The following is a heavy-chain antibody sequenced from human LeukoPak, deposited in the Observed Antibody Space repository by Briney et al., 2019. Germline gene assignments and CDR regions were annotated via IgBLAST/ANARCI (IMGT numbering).Heavy chain of an antibody. CDR2: INPNSGGT. CDR3: ARDTITMIVGQYFDL. CDR1: GYTFTGYY. D-gene: IGHD3-22*01. Sequence: ASVKVSCKASGYTFTGYYMHWVRQAPGQGLEWMGWINPNSGGTNYAQKPQGRVTMTTDTSTSTAYMELRSLRSDDTAVYYCARDTITMIVGQYFDLWGRGTLVTVSS. V-gene: IGHV1-2*02. J-gene: IGHJ2*01.